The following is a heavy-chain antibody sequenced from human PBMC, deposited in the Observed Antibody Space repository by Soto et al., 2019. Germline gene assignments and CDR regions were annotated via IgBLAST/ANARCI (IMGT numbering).Heavy chain of an antibody. J-gene: IGHJ6*02. CDR2: ISAYNGNT. V-gene: IGHV1-18*01. D-gene: IGHD2-2*02. CDR3: ARGGDCSSTSCYSPNYYYGLGV. CDR1: GYTFTSYG. Sequence: ASVKVSCKASGYTFTSYGISWVRQAPGQGLEWMGWISAYNGNTNYAQKFQGRVTLTTDKSTSTAYMELRSLRSDDTAVYFCARGGDCSSTSCYSPNYYYGLGVWGQGTTVTVSS.